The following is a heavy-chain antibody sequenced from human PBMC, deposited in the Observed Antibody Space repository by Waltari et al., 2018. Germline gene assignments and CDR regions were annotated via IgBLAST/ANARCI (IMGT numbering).Heavy chain of an antibody. CDR1: GGSRSRTNYY. J-gene: IGHJ5*02. V-gene: IGHV4-39*01. CDR2: IDSGGIT. Sequence: QLRFQASGAGLVKPSDTLSLPCPVVGGSRSRTNYYLGCIRQPPGKGLEWIGSIDSGGITYYSPSLNSRVTMSADTAKNQFSLKLSFVTAADTVVYYCARHQDWVVVSATGFDPWGQGTLVTVSS. D-gene: IGHD2-21*02. CDR3: ARHQDWVVVSATGFDP.